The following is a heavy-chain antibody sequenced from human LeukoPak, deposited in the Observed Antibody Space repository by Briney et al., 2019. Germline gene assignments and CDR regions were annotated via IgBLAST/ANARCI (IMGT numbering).Heavy chain of an antibody. J-gene: IGHJ4*02. V-gene: IGHV1-2*06. D-gene: IGHD3-9*01. CDR1: GYTFSDYY. Sequence: ASVKVSCKASGYTFSDYYIHWVRQAPGQGPEWMGRINPNSGGTNYAQKFQGRVTMTRDTSISTAYMELRSLRSDDTAVYYCARRMYYDILTGSGHFDYWGQGTLVTVSS. CDR3: ARRMYYDILTGSGHFDY. CDR2: INPNSGGT.